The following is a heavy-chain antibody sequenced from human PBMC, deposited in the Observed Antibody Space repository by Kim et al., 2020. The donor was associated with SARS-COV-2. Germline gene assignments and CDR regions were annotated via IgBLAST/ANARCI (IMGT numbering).Heavy chain of an antibody. D-gene: IGHD3-16*02. CDR2: IKRKTDGGTT. J-gene: IGHJ3*02. CDR3: TTDHHMITFGGVIVTPSPDAFDI. CDR1: GFTFSNAW. Sequence: GGSLRLSCAASGFTFSNAWMSWVRQAPGKGLEWVGRIKRKTDGGTTDYAAPVKGSFTISRDDSKNTLYLQMNSLKTEDTAVYYCTTDHHMITFGGVIVTPSPDAFDIWGQGTMVTVSS. V-gene: IGHV3-15*01.